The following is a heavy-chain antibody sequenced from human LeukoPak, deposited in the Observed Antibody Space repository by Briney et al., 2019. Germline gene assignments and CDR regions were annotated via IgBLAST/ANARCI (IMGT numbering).Heavy chain of an antibody. CDR1: GFTFDDYA. D-gene: IGHD2-15*01. V-gene: IGHV3-30-3*01. Sequence: PGRSLRLSCAASGFTFDDYAMHWVRQAPGKGLEWVAVISYDGSNKYYADSVKGRFTISRDNSKNTLYLQMNSLRAEDTAVYYCARDIGPTRVVVAATPSNWGQGTLVTVSS. CDR2: ISYDGSNK. CDR3: ARDIGPTRVVVAATPSN. J-gene: IGHJ4*02.